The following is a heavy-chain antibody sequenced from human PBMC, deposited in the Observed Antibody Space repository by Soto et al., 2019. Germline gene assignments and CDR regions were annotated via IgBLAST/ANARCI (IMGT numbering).Heavy chain of an antibody. J-gene: IGHJ4*02. D-gene: IGHD3-22*01. CDR2: IIPIFGTA. Sequence: SVKVSCKASGGTFSSYAISWVRQAPGQGLEWMGGIIPIFGTANYAQKFQGRVTITADESTSTAYMELSSLRSEDTAVYYCARDREYYDSSGLYFDYWGQGTLVTVSS. V-gene: IGHV1-69*13. CDR1: GGTFSSYA. CDR3: ARDREYYDSSGLYFDY.